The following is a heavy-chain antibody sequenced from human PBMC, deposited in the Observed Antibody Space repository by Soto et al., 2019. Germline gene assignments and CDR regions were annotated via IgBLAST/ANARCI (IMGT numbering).Heavy chain of an antibody. CDR3: ARAMVRGKNYYGVDV. CDR1: GYSFTNYW. D-gene: IGHD3-10*01. J-gene: IGHJ6*02. Sequence: GESLKISCKGSGYSFTNYWIGWVRQMPGKGLEWMGIIYPGDSDTRYSPSFQGQVTISADKPISTAYLQWSSLKASDTAMYYCARAMVRGKNYYGVDVWGQGTTVTVSS. V-gene: IGHV5-51*04. CDR2: IYPGDSDT.